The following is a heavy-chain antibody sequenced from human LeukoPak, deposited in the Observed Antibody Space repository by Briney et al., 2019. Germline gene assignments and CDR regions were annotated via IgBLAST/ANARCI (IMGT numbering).Heavy chain of an antibody. CDR3: ARHAHIDCVTGLFDP. CDR2: IYYGGNT. Sequence: SETLSLTCTASGGSISSSNYYWGWIRQPPGKGLEWIGSIYYGGNTYYKSSLRSRVTISVDTSKNHFSLNLNSVTAADTAMYYCARHAHIDCVTGLFDPWGQGTLVTVSS. V-gene: IGHV4-39*01. J-gene: IGHJ5*02. D-gene: IGHD2-21*01. CDR1: GGSISSSNYY.